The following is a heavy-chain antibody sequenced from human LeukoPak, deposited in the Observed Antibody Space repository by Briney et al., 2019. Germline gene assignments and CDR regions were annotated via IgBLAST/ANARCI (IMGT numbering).Heavy chain of an antibody. CDR1: GGTFSSYA. D-gene: IGHD1-26*01. V-gene: IGHV1-69*04. Sequence: SVKVSCKASGGTFSSYAISWVRQAPGQGLEWIGRIIPILGIANYAQKFQGRVTITADKSTSTAYMELSSLRSEDTAVYYCARDQYEGGASAIPFDYWGQGTLVTVSS. J-gene: IGHJ4*02. CDR3: ARDQYEGGASAIPFDY. CDR2: IIPILGIA.